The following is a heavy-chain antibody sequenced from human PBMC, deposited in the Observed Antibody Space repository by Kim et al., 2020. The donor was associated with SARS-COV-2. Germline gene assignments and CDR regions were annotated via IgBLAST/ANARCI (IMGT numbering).Heavy chain of an antibody. Sequence: GGSLRLSCAASGFTVNEHYMTWVRQAPGKGLEWVSVLFAGGSTTYADSVRGRFTISRDISRNTLYLQMNSLTVEDSAVYYCASALLTYNSGWHYFDYWGRGTLVTVSS. CDR3: ASALLTYNSGWHYFDY. CDR2: LFAGGST. CDR1: GFTVNEHY. V-gene: IGHV3-53*01. J-gene: IGHJ4*02. D-gene: IGHD6-19*01.